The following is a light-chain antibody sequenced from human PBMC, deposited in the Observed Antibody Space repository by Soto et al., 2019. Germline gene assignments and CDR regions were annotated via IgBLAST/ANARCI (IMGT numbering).Light chain of an antibody. CDR1: SSDVGGYNY. J-gene: IGLJ3*02. V-gene: IGLV2-14*01. CDR3: SSYTSSSTLV. CDR2: DVS. Sequence: QSALTQPASVSGSPGHSITISCTGTSSDVGGYNYFSWYQQHPGKAPKLMIYDVSNRPSGVSNRFSGSKSGNTSSLTISGIQAEDEADYYCSSYTSSSTLVFGGGTKVTVL.